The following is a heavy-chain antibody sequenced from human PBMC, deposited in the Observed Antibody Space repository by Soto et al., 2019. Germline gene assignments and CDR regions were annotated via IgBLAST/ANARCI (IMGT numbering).Heavy chain of an antibody. CDR1: GFTFSDYY. CDR2: ISTSGSLI. Sequence: GGSLRLSCAASGFTFSDYYMFWFRQAPGKGLEWVSYISTSGSLIYYADSVKGRFTISRDNAQNSLYLQMNSLRAEDTAVYYCARPQPSEYIYGSPYGGQGTLVPVSS. J-gene: IGHJ4*02. V-gene: IGHV3-11*01. CDR3: ARPQPSEYIYGSPY. D-gene: IGHD3-10*01.